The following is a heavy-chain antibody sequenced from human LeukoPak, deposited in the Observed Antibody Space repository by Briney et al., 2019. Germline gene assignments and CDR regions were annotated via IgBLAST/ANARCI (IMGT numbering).Heavy chain of an antibody. V-gene: IGHV1-2*02. CDR3: ASTMIVVVIMGNAFDI. CDR2: INPNSGGT. D-gene: IGHD3-22*01. CDR1: GYTFTGYY. Sequence: ASVKVSCKASGYTFTGYYMHWVRQAPGQGLEWMGWINPNSGGTNYAQKFRGRVTMTRDTSISTAYMELSRLRSDDTAVYYCASTMIVVVIMGNAFDIWGQGTMVTVSS. J-gene: IGHJ3*02.